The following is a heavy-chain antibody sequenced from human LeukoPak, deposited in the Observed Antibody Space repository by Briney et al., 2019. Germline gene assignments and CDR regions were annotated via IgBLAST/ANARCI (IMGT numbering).Heavy chain of an antibody. CDR2: IYYSVST. V-gene: IGHV4-61*08. CDR3: ARDGDDYGSGFDY. CDR1: GDSVASGGYY. J-gene: IGHJ4*02. Sequence: SETLSLTCTVSGDSVASGGYYWNWIRQPPGKGLEWIGYIYYSVSTNYNLSLKSRVTISVDTSENQFSLKLTSVTAADTAVYYCARDGDDYGSGFDYWGQGTLVTVSS. D-gene: IGHD3-16*01.